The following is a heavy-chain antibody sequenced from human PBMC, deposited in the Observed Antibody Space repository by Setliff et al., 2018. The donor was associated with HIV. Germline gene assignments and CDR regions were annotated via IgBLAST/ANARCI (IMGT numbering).Heavy chain of an antibody. CDR1: GDSMSSDNYF. CDR3: ARYRRFADYIDV. CDR2: IFHSGNT. Sequence: LSLTCTVSGDSMSSDNYFWVRVRQPPGKGLEWMGNIFHSGNTYYSPSLKSRVTMFLDTSMNQFSLKLTSVTAADTALYYCARYRRFADYIDVWGKGTTVTVS. D-gene: IGHD1-26*01. V-gene: IGHV4-39*01. J-gene: IGHJ6*03.